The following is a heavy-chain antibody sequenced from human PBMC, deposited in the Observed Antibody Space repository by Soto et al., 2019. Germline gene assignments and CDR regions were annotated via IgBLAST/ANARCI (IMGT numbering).Heavy chain of an antibody. CDR1: GFTFSSYS. V-gene: IGHV3-23*01. J-gene: IGHJ2*01. CDR3: AKEPVGPDWYFDL. CDR2: ISGSGIST. Sequence: GDSLKISCAASGFTFSSYSMNWVRQAPGKGLEWVSGISGSGISTHYADSVKGRFTVSRDNSKNTLYLQMNSLRAEDTAVYNCAKEPVGPDWYFDLWGRGTVVTVSS.